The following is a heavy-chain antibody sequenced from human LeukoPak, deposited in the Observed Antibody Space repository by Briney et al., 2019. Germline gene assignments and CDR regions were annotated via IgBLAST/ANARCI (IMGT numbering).Heavy chain of an antibody. Sequence: SQTLSLTCTVSGGSISSGGYYWSWIRQHPGKGLEWIGYIYYSGSTNYNPSLKSRVTISVDTSKNQFSLKLSSVTAADTAVYYCARGNFDWPSRPVYYYGMDVWGQGTTVTVSS. CDR1: GGSISSGGYY. CDR3: ARGNFDWPSRPVYYYGMDV. D-gene: IGHD3-9*01. V-gene: IGHV4-31*03. J-gene: IGHJ6*02. CDR2: IYYSGST.